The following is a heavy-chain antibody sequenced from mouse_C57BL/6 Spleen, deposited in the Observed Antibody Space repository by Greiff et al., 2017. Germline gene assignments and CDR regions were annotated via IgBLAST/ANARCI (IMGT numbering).Heavy chain of an antibody. CDR2: ISSGSSTI. D-gene: IGHD2-2*01. CDR1: GFTFSDYG. CDR3: ARTGGYDLYWYFDV. V-gene: IGHV5-17*01. J-gene: IGHJ1*03. Sequence: DVMLVESGGGLVKPGGSLKLSCAASGFTFSDYGMHWVRQAPEKGLEWVAYISSGSSTIYYADTVKGRFTISRDNAKNTLFLQMTSLRSEDTAMYYCARTGGYDLYWYFDVWGTGTTVTVSS.